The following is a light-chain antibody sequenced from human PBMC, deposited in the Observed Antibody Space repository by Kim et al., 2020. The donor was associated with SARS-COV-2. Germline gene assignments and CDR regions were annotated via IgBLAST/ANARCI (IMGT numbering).Light chain of an antibody. Sequence: SSELTQDPAVSVALGQTVRIKCQGDSLRRYYASWYQQKPGQAPLLVIYDKNNRPSGIPDRFSGSSSGNTASLTITGAQAEDEADYYCNSRESGVNHVVFG. CDR1: SLRRYY. J-gene: IGLJ3*02. CDR2: DKN. CDR3: NSRESGVNHVV. V-gene: IGLV3-19*01.